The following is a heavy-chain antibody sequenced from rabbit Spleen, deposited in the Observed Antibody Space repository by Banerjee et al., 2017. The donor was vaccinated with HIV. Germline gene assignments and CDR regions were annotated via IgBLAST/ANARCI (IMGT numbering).Heavy chain of an antibody. CDR1: GFSFSNKAV. Sequence: QEQLVESGGGLVKPGASLTLTCKASGFSFSNKAVMCWVRQAPGKGLEWITCIYPSNGVKHYASWVNGRFTISKTSSTTVTLQMTSLTAADTATYFCARDVADVGGSWDLWGQGTLVTVS. CDR2: IYPSNGVK. D-gene: IGHD8-1*01. J-gene: IGHJ6*01. V-gene: IGHV1S45*01. CDR3: ARDVADVGGSWDL.